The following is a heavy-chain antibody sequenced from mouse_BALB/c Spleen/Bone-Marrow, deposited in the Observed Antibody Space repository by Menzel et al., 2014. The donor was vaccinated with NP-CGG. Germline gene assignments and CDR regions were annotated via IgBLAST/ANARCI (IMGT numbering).Heavy chain of an antibody. CDR1: GYSFTRYY. CDR3: TRSNYGYWYFDV. CDR2: INPSNGGT. V-gene: IGHV1S81*02. J-gene: IGHJ1*01. D-gene: IGHD1-1*01. Sequence: QVQLQQSGAELVKPGASVKLSCKASGYSFTRYYTYWVKQRPGQGLEWIGEINPSNGGTNFNEKFKSKATLTVDKSSSTAYMQFSSLTSEDSAVYYCTRSNYGYWYFDVWGAGTTVTVSP.